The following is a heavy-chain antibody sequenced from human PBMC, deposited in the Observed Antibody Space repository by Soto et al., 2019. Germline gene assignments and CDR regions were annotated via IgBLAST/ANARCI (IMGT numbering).Heavy chain of an antibody. CDR2: INPNSGGT. J-gene: IGHJ5*02. V-gene: IGHV1-2*02. CDR1: WYSFTCYY. Sequence: SVKVSCKGFWYSFTCYYMYWVRQAPGQGLEWMGWINPNSGGTNYAQKFQGRVTMTRDTSISTAYMELSRLRSDDTAVYYCASLGLHCSGGSCHDWFDPWGQGTQVTVSP. CDR3: ASLGLHCSGGSCHDWFDP. D-gene: IGHD2-15*01.